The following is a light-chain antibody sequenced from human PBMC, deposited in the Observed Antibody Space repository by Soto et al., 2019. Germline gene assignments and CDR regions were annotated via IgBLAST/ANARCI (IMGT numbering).Light chain of an antibody. CDR1: QSVLYSSNNKNY. CDR3: QQYYSSPQT. CDR2: WAS. J-gene: IGKJ2*01. V-gene: IGKV4-1*01. Sequence: DIVMTQSPDSLVVSLGERATVNCRSSQSVLYSSNNKNYLAWYQQKPGQPPKLLIYWASTRESRVPDRFSGSGSGTDFTLTISSLQAEDVAVYYCQQYYSSPQTFGQGTKLEIK.